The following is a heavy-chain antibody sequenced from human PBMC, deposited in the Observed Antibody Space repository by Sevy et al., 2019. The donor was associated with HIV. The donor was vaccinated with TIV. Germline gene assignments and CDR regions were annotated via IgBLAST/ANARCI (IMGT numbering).Heavy chain of an antibody. D-gene: IGHD6-13*01. V-gene: IGHV3-11*01. CDR1: GFTFSDYY. Sequence: GGSLRLSCAASGFTFSDYYMSWIRQAPGKGLEWVSYISSSGSTIYYADSVKGRFTISRDNAKNSLYLQMNSLRAEETAVYYCARERIAAAGTGSFYYYYGMDVWGQGTTVTVSS. J-gene: IGHJ6*02. CDR3: ARERIAAAGTGSFYYYYGMDV. CDR2: ISSSGSTI.